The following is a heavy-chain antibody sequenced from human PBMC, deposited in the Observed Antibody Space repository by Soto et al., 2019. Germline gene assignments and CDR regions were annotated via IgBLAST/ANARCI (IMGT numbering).Heavy chain of an antibody. CDR1: GFTFSSYA. Sequence: QVQLVESGGVVVQPGRSLRLSCAASGFTFSSYAMHWVRQAPGKGLEWVAVISYDGSNKYYADSVKGRFTISRDNSKNKLYLQMKNLRAEDTAVYYCSRGIAVAGTWRDYYYYGMDVWGQGTTVTVSS. V-gene: IGHV3-30*14. J-gene: IGHJ6*02. D-gene: IGHD6-19*01. CDR2: ISYDGSNK. CDR3: SRGIAVAGTWRDYYYYGMDV.